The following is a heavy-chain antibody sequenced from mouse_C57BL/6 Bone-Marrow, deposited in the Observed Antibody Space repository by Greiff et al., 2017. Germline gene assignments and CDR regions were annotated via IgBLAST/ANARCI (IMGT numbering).Heavy chain of an antibody. CDR3: ARYPHWYFDV. CDR2: IYPGDGDT. D-gene: IGHD1-1*01. Sequence: QVQLQQSGPELVKPGASVKISCKASGYAFSSSWMNWVKQRPGKGLEWIGRIYPGDGDTNYNGKFKGKATLTADKSSSTAYMQLSSLTSEDSAVXFCARYPHWYFDVWGTGTTVTVSS. V-gene: IGHV1-82*01. J-gene: IGHJ1*03. CDR1: GYAFSSSW.